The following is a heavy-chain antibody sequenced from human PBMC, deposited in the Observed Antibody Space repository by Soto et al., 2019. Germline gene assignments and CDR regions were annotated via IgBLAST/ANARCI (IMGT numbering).Heavy chain of an antibody. Sequence: PGESLKISCKGSGYSFTSYWISWVRQMPGKGLEWMGRIDPSDSYTNYSPSFQGHVTISADKSISTAYLQWSSLKASDTAMYYCARQDILVVPDDYYYYGMDVWGQGSTVTVS. CDR1: GYSFTSYW. CDR3: ARQDILVVPDDYYYYGMDV. V-gene: IGHV5-10-1*01. CDR2: IDPSDSYT. J-gene: IGHJ6*02. D-gene: IGHD2-2*01.